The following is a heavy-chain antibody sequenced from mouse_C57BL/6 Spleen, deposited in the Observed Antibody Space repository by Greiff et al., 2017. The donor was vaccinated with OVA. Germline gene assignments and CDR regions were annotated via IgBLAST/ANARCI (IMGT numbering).Heavy chain of an antibody. Sequence: QVQLQQPGPELVRPGSSVSLSCKASGFSFTSYWVDWVRQTPGQGLEWLGNIYPSDSATYYNPKITDKATLTVNTSSSASFMMLSSVTSEDSAVYGYARGGDYWGQGTMLTVSA. CDR1: GFSFTSYW. CDR3: ARGGDY. V-gene: IGHV1-61*01. J-gene: IGHJ2*01. CDR2: IYPSDSAT.